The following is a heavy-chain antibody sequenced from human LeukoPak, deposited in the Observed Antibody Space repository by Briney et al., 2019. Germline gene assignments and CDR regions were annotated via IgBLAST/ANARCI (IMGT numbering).Heavy chain of an antibody. V-gene: IGHV3-30*02. J-gene: IGHJ6*03. CDR3: AKDPGASVSGFHMDV. Sequence: SGGSLRLSCAASGFTFRNYGMHWVRQATGKGLEWVSFIWSDGNNRYYAASVKGRFTISRDHSKSLLDLQLDSLRPEDTAVYYCAKDPGASVSGFHMDVWGKGTTVIVSS. CDR1: GFTFRNYG. D-gene: IGHD2-8*02. CDR2: IWSDGNNR.